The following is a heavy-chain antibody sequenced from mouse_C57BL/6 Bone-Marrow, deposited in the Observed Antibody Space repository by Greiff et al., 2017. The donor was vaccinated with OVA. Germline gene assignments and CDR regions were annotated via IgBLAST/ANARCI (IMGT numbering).Heavy chain of an antibody. J-gene: IGHJ2*01. CDR2: IYPGDGET. D-gene: IGHD4-1*01. CDR3: ARAGTDFDY. V-gene: IGHV1-82*01. CDR1: GYSFSSSW. Sequence: QVQLQQSGPELVKPGASVKISCKASGYSFSSSWMNWVNQRPGKGLEWIGRIYPGDGETNYKGKCKSKATLTADKSSSTAYMQLSILTSEDSAVDFCARAGTDFDYWGQGTTLTVSA.